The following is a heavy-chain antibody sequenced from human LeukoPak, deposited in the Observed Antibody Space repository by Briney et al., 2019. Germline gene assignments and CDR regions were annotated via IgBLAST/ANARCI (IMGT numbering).Heavy chain of an antibody. CDR2: IWYDGSNQ. J-gene: IGHJ4*02. CDR3: AKRAGVGSGSPLNNYFDY. Sequence: GRSLRLSCAASGFTFSSHGFHWVRQAPGKGLEWVAAIWYDGSNQYYADFVKGRFTISRDNSKNTLYLQMNSLRGEDTAVYFCAKRAGVGSGSPLNNYFDYWGQGTLVTVSS. V-gene: IGHV3-33*06. D-gene: IGHD3-22*01. CDR1: GFTFSSHG.